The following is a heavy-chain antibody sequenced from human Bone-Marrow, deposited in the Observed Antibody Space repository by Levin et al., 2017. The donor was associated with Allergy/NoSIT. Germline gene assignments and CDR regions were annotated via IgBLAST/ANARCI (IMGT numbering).Heavy chain of an antibody. CDR3: AAKGDFDY. J-gene: IGHJ4*02. V-gene: IGHV3-30*02. Sequence: HAGGSLRLSCEVSGLTFSSYGMQWVRQAPGEGLEWVAIIVSDGSHKYYADSVKGRFTISRDNSKNTLFLHMDSLRPEDTAVYYCAAKGDFDYWGQGALVTVSS. D-gene: IGHD3-16*01. CDR1: GLTFSSYG. CDR2: IVSDGSHK.